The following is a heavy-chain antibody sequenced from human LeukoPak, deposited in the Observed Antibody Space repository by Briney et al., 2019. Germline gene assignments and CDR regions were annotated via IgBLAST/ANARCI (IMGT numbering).Heavy chain of an antibody. CDR3: AREGGPYRPLDY. J-gene: IGHJ4*02. V-gene: IGHV3-48*02. Sequence: GGSLRLSCAASGFTFSSYGMNWVRRAPGKGLEWVSYISTSSNRINYADSVKGRFTMSRDNAKNLLYLQMNSLRDEDTAMYYCAREGGPYRPLDYSGQGTLVTVAS. CDR1: GFTFSSYG. CDR2: ISTSSNRI.